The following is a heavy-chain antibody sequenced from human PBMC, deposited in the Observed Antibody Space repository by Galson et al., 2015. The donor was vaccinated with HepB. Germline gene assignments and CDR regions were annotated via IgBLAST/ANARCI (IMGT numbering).Heavy chain of an antibody. CDR1: GFTFSSYG. J-gene: IGHJ1*01. Sequence: SLRLSCAASGFTFSSYGMRWVRQAPGKGLEWVAVISYDGSNKYYADSVKGRFTISRDNSKNTLYLQMNSLRAEDTAVYYCAKYSRDYYIQYWGQGTLVTVSS. V-gene: IGHV3-30*18. CDR2: ISYDGSNK. D-gene: IGHD2-15*01. CDR3: AKYSRDYYIQY.